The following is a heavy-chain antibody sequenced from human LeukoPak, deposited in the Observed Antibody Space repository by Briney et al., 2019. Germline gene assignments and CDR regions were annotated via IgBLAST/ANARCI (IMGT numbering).Heavy chain of an antibody. CDR2: ISYSGST. J-gene: IGHJ5*02. Sequence: SETLSLTCSVSGGSINSYYWSWIRQSPEKGLEWIGYISYSGSTNYNPSLKSRVTISLDTSKNQFSLKLSSVTAADSAIYYCARAPTWFDTWGQGTLDTVSS. CDR1: GGSINSYY. V-gene: IGHV4-59*01. CDR3: ARAPTWFDT.